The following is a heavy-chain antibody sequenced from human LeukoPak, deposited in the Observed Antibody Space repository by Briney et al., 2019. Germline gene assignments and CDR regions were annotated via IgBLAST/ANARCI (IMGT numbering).Heavy chain of an antibody. V-gene: IGHV4-61*02. D-gene: IGHD3-22*01. CDR2: IYTSGRT. CDR3: ARDEYYYDSSGYSDAFDI. CDR1: GGSISSGSYY. Sequence: PSETLSLTCTVSGGSISSGSYYWSWIRQPAGKGLEWIGRIYTSGRTNYNPSLKSRVTMSVDTSKNQFSLKLSSVTAADTAVYYCARDEYYYDSSGYSDAFDIWGQGTMVTVSS. J-gene: IGHJ3*02.